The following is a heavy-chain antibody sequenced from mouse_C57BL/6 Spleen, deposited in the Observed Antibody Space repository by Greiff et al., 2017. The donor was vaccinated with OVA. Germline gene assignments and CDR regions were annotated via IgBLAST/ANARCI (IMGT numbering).Heavy chain of an antibody. J-gene: IGHJ4*01. V-gene: IGHV1-55*01. Sequence: QVHVKQPGAELVKPGASVKMSCKASGYTFTSYWITWVKQRPGQGLEWIGDIYPGSGSTNYNEKFKSKATLTVDTSSSTAYMQLSSLTSEDSAVYYCVRDYDEGAMDYWGQGTSVTVSS. CDR2: IYPGSGST. D-gene: IGHD2-4*01. CDR1: GYTFTSYW. CDR3: VRDYDEGAMDY.